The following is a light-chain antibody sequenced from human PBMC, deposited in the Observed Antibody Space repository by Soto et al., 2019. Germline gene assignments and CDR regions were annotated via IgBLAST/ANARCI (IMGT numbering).Light chain of an antibody. J-gene: IGKJ1*01. CDR2: GAS. Sequence: EVVMTQSPATLSVSPGEGVTLSCRASQSVSSNLAWYQQKPGQAPRLLIYGASTRATGIPDRFRGSGSGTDFTLTISRLEPEDFAVYSCQQYGSSPTFGQGTKVDI. CDR1: QSVSSN. CDR3: QQYGSSPT. V-gene: IGKV3-20*01.